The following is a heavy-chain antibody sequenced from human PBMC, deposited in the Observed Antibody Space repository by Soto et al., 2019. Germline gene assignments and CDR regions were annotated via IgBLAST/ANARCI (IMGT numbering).Heavy chain of an antibody. J-gene: IGHJ1*01. CDR2: IKDGRRT. CDR1: GGSLSGYY. CDR3: ARGQERVVAKH. Sequence: QVQLQQWGAGLLKPSETLSLNCAVNGGSLSGYYWSWIRQPPGKGLEWFGEIKDGRRTNYSPSLKRRATISSETSNNQFSPRLYSVSAADTCVYYWARGQERVVAKHWDQGTLVTVSS. D-gene: IGHD5-12*01. V-gene: IGHV4-34*01.